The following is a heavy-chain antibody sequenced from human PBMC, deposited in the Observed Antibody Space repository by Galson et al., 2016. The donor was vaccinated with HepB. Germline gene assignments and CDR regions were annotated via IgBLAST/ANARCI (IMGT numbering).Heavy chain of an antibody. Sequence: SVKVSCKASGYSFASYHMQWVRQAPGQGLEWMGTIHPSGVTTRLAQEFQDRLILTRDTPTSTFYLELTSLRSDDAAVYFCAKDSNNWSFDYWGQGTLVTVSS. CDR1: GYSFASYH. CDR3: AKDSNNWSFDY. V-gene: IGHV1-46*01. CDR2: IHPSGVTT. J-gene: IGHJ4*02. D-gene: IGHD1-1*01.